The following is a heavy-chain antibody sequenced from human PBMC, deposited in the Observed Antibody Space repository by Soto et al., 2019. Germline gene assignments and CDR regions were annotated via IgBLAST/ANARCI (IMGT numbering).Heavy chain of an antibody. V-gene: IGHV4-39*01. CDR1: GGSISSSSHY. CDR3: ASHYYYYESSGYYWQ. CDR2: IYYSGST. Sequence: QLQLQESGPGLMKPSETLSLTCTVSGGSISSSSHYWGWIRQPPGKGLEWIGSIYYSGSTYYNPSLKSRVTMYVDSSKNQYNPKLSSVMATNTAVVYCASHYYYYESSGYYWQWGQGTMVTVSA. D-gene: IGHD3-22*01. J-gene: IGHJ3*01.